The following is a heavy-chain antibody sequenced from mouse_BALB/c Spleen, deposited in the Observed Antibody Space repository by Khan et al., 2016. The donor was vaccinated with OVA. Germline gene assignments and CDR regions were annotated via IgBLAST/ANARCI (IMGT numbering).Heavy chain of an antibody. Sequence: EVQLQESGPGLVKPSQSLSLTCTVTGYSITSDYAWNWIRQFPGNKLEWMGNISYSGSTTYNPSLKSRISITRDTSKDQFFLQLKSVTSEDTATYYCASELGRYYAMDYWCQGTSVTVSS. CDR2: ISYSGST. V-gene: IGHV3-2*02. CDR1: GYSITSDYA. CDR3: ASELGRYYAMDY. J-gene: IGHJ4*01. D-gene: IGHD4-1*01.